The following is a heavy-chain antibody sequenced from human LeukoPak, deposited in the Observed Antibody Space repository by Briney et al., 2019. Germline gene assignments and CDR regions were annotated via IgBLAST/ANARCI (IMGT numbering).Heavy chain of an antibody. D-gene: IGHD6-19*01. CDR2: IYYSGST. V-gene: IGHV4-59*01. J-gene: IGHJ4*02. CDR3: ASWRPLQAIAVAGISDY. Sequence: SETLSLTCTVSGGSISSYYWSWIRQPPGKGLEWIGYIYYSGSTNYNPSLKSRVTISVDTSKNQFSLKLSSVTAADTAVYYCASWRPLQAIAVAGISDYWGQGTLVTVSS. CDR1: GGSISSYY.